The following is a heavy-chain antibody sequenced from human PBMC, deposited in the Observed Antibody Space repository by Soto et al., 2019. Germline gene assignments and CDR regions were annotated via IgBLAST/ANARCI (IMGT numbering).Heavy chain of an antibody. CDR1: GFAYSDYY. J-gene: IGHJ4*02. CDR3: ARWVTDPPFDY. Sequence: QVHLVESGGGLVKPGGSLRLSCAASGFAYSDYYMTWIRQAPGKGLEWVSYICGSSSHTNYADSMKGRFTISRDNAKNSLYLQMNSLRAADTAVYYCARWVTDPPFDYWGQGTLVTVSS. V-gene: IGHV3-11*06. CDR2: ICGSSSHT. D-gene: IGHD2-21*02.